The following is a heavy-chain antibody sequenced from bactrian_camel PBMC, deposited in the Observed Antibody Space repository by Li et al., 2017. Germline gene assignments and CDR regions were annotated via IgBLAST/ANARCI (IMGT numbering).Heavy chain of an antibody. J-gene: IGHJ4*01. D-gene: IGHD3*01. CDR2: IDTDGTT. Sequence: VQLVESGGGTAQAGGSLRLSCAISGSPFGSCFGWFRQAPGKEREGVAVIDTDGTTRYADSVKGRFTISIDNSKNTLYLQMNSLKPEDTAMYYCAAADTYDCYSGSWSIDFPKTGGQGTQVTVS. CDR1: GSPFGSC. V-gene: IGHV3S55*01.